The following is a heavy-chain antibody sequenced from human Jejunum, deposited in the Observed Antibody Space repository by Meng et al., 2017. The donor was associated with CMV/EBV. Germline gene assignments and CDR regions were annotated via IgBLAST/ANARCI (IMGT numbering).Heavy chain of an antibody. Sequence: SGLTFSTYSINLVRQAPGKGLEWVSIIYGSGSTTIYAASVQGRFTISRDNSRNVVYLQMNSLRADDSGIYYCVKDRTPDGLFEFDFWGQGTPVTVSS. CDR3: VKDRTPDGLFEFDF. CDR2: IYGSGSTT. CDR1: GLTFSTYS. V-gene: IGHV3-23*03. J-gene: IGHJ4*02. D-gene: IGHD1-14*01.